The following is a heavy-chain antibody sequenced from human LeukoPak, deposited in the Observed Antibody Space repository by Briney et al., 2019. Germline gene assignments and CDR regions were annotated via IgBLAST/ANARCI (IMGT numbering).Heavy chain of an antibody. CDR1: GGSFSGYY. J-gene: IGHJ5*02. V-gene: IGHV4-34*01. Sequence: PSETLSLTCAVYGGSFSGYYWSWLRQPPGKGLEWIGEINHSGSTNYNPSLKSRVTISVDTSKNQFSLKLSSVTAADTAVYYCARGVPAAIFRYNWFDPCGQGTLVTVSS. CDR3: ARGVPAAIFRYNWFDP. D-gene: IGHD2-2*01. CDR2: INHSGST.